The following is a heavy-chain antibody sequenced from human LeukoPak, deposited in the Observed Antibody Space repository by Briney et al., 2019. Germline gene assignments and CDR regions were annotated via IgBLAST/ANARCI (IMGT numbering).Heavy chain of an antibody. CDR2: IIPIFGTA. J-gene: IGHJ4*02. CDR3: ARVYCSSTSCYTNYYFDY. D-gene: IGHD2-2*02. V-gene: IGHV1-69*05. Sequence: GASVKVSCKASGGTFSSYAISWVRQAPGQGLEWMGGIIPIFGTANYAQKFQGRVTITTDESTSTAYMELSSLRSEDTAVYYCARVYCSSTSCYTNYYFDYWGQGTLVTVSS. CDR1: GGTFSSYA.